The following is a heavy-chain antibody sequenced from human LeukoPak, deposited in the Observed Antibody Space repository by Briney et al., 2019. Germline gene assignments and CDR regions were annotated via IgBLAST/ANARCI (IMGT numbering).Heavy chain of an antibody. J-gene: IGHJ4*02. D-gene: IGHD2/OR15-2a*01. CDR1: GYSFTSYW. CDR2: IYPCDSDT. CDR3: ARLGAPNRGDY. Sequence: GESLKISFQGSGYSFTSYWIGWVRQMPGKGLEWMGIIYPCDSDTRYNPSFQGQVTISADKSISTAYLQWTSLKASDTAMYYCARLGAPNRGDYWGQGTLVTVSS. V-gene: IGHV5-51*01.